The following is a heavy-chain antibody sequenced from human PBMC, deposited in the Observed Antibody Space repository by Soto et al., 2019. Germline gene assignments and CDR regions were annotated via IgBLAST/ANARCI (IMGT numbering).Heavy chain of an antibody. V-gene: IGHV4-4*07. J-gene: IGHJ6*02. D-gene: IGHD3-22*01. CDR3: ARDGYDSSGYSGGPYYYYGMDV. CDR1: GASFSGYY. Sequence: TSETLSLTCAVYGASFSGYYWSWIRQPAGKGLEWIGRIYTSGSTNYNPSLKSRVTMSVDTSKNQFSLKLSSVTAADTAVYYCARDGYDSSGYSGGPYYYYGMDVWGQGTTVTVSS. CDR2: IYTSGST.